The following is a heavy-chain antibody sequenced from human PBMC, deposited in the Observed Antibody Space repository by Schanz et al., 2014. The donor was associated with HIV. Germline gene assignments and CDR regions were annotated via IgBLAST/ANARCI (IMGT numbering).Heavy chain of an antibody. V-gene: IGHV4-4*07. J-gene: IGHJ4*02. CDR1: GDSISNYY. CDR2: VYSGGSS. CDR3: ARILLSSSGWYGGDY. D-gene: IGHD6-19*01. Sequence: QVPLQESGPGLVKPSETLSLTCNVSGDSISNYYWTWIRQPAGRGLEWIGRVYSGGSSNYNPSLRSRVTMSVDPSKNQFSLSLSSVTAADTAVYYCARILLSSSGWYGGDYWGQGTLVIVSS.